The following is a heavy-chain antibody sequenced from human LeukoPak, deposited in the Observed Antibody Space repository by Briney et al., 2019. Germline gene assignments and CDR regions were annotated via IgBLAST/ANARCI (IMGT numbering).Heavy chain of an antibody. J-gene: IGHJ4*02. D-gene: IGHD3-10*01. CDR3: ARGRWADVARGSYYFDY. V-gene: IGHV1-69*01. CDR1: GGTFSSYA. Sequence: ASVKVSCKASGGTFSSYAISWVRQAPGQGLEWMGGIIPIFGTANYAQKFQGRVTITADESTSTAYMELSSLRSEDTAVYYCARGRWADVARGSYYFDYWGQGTLVSVST. CDR2: IIPIFGTA.